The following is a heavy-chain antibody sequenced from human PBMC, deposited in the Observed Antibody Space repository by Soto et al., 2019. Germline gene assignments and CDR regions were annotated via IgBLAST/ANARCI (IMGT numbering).Heavy chain of an antibody. J-gene: IGHJ4*02. CDR3: AQDVTAVMGS. CDR2: IIPIFDAT. Sequence: QVQMVQSGAEVKKPGSSARVSCKVSGGTFSRHSISWVRQAPGQGLEWMGGIIPIFDATQYAQKFQGRLTITADESTTTFHMDLSGLRPEDTAIYYCAQDVTAVMGSWGQGTLVTVS. V-gene: IGHV1-69*01. D-gene: IGHD1-26*01. CDR1: GGTFSRHS.